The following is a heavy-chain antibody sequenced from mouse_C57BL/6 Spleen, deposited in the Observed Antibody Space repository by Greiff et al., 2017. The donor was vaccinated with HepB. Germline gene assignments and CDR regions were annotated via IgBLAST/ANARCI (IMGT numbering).Heavy chain of an antibody. J-gene: IGHJ2*01. CDR1: GYTFTSYW. CDR2: IYPGSGST. Sequence: QVHVKQPGAELVKPGASVKMSCKASGYTFTSYWITWVKQRPGQGLEWIGDIYPGSGSTNYNEKFKSKATLTVDTSSSTAYMQLSSLTSEDSAVYYCARTAQATSYWGQGTTLTVSS. CDR3: ARTAQATSY. D-gene: IGHD3-2*02. V-gene: IGHV1-55*01.